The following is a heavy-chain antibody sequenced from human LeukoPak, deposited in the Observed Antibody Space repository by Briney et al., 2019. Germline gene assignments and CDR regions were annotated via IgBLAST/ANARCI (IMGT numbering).Heavy chain of an antibody. CDR3: ARFGSRYCSGGSSYSWFDP. D-gene: IGHD2-15*01. Sequence: PSETLSLTCAVSGGSISSGGYYWGWIRQHPGKGLEWVRYINYSGSTYYNPSLKSRVTISVDTSQNQFSLKLSSVTAADTAVYYCARFGSRYCSGGSSYSWFDPWGQGTLVTVSS. V-gene: IGHV4-31*11. CDR1: GGSISSGGYY. J-gene: IGHJ5*02. CDR2: INYSGST.